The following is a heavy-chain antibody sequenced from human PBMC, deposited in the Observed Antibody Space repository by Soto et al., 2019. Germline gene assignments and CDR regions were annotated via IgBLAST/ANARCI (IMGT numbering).Heavy chain of an antibody. D-gene: IGHD2-21*01. CDR2: LSVYNGNT. J-gene: IGHJ4*01. Sequence: GASLKVSSKASGYNSTNYGITWVRRAHGQGFEWMGWLSVYNGNTNYAQNLQGRDTMTTDTSTSTVYMDLRTLRSDDTAVYYCACPSGQVLYSSDYCGLCTLVT. CDR1: GYNSTNYG. CDR3: ACPSGQVLYSSDY. V-gene: IGHV1-18*01.